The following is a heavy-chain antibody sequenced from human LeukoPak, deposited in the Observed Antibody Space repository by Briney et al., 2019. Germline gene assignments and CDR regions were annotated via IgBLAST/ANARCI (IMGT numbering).Heavy chain of an antibody. D-gene: IGHD6-13*01. CDR2: ITSSSSYV. V-gene: IGHV3-21*01. Sequence: PGGSLRLSCEASGFTFSTYNMNWVRQAPGKRLEWVSSITSSSSYVFYADSVKGRFTISRDNAKNTLYLQMNSLRAEDTAVYYCARGSIAAAPAPTGNDYWGQGTLVTVSS. CDR3: ARGSIAAAPAPTGNDY. J-gene: IGHJ4*02. CDR1: GFTFSTYN.